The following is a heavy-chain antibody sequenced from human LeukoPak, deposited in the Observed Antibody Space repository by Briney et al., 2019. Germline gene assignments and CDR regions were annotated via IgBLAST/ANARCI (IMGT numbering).Heavy chain of an antibody. CDR2: IRTKAYSGIT. CDR3: SRARAESDY. V-gene: IGHV3-49*03. CDR1: GFTFGDFA. J-gene: IGHJ4*02. D-gene: IGHD1-14*01. Sequence: GGSLRLSCTASGFTFGDFAMGWFRQAPGKGLEWVGFIRTKAYSGITEYAASVKGRFTISRDDSKSIAYLQMDSLKAEDTGVYFCSRARAESDYWGQGTLVTVSS.